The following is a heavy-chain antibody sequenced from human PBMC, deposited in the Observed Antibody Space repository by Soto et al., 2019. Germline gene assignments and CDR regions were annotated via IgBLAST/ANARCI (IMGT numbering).Heavy chain of an antibody. Sequence: PGGSLRLSCAASGFTFSSYAMHWVRQAPGKGLEWVAVISYDGSNKCYADSVKGRFTISRDNSKNTLYLQMNSLRAEDTAVYYCARDGSITIFGVVIEYYYYGMDVWGQGTTGTVSS. CDR3: ARDGSITIFGVVIEYYYYGMDV. CDR1: GFTFSSYA. D-gene: IGHD3-3*01. J-gene: IGHJ6*02. V-gene: IGHV3-30-3*01. CDR2: ISYDGSNK.